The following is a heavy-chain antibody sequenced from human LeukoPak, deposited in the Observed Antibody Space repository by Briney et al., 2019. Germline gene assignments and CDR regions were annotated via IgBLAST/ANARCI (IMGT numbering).Heavy chain of an antibody. CDR2: INPSGGST. D-gene: IGHD2-2*01. V-gene: IGHV1-46*01. Sequence: ASVKVSCKASGYTFTSYYMHWVRQAPGQGLEWMGIINPSGGSTRYAQKFQGRVTMSRDMSTSTVYMELSSLTSEDTAVYYCARAYCSSTSCYLGGDFHYWGQGTLVTVSS. J-gene: IGHJ4*02. CDR1: GYTFTSYY. CDR3: ARAYCSSTSCYLGGDFHY.